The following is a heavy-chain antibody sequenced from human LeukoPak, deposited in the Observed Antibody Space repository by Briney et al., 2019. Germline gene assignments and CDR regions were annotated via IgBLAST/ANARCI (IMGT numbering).Heavy chain of an antibody. CDR2: ISAYNGNT. D-gene: IGHD3-3*01. J-gene: IGHJ3*02. Sequence: ASVKVSCKASGYTFTNYDINWVRQATGQGLEWMGWISAYNGNTNYAQKLQGRVTMTTDTSTSTAYMELRSLRSDDTAVYYCAREGEYYDFWSGPPPSHAFDIWGQGTMVTVSS. CDR1: GYTFTNYD. V-gene: IGHV1-18*01. CDR3: AREGEYYDFWSGPPPSHAFDI.